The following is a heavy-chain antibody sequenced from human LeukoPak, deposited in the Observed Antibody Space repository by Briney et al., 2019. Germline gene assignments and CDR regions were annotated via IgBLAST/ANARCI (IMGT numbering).Heavy chain of an antibody. Sequence: PSETLSLTCTVSGDSISTYYWTWIRQPPGKGLEWLGYIYYSGRTNYNPSLKSRVTISVDTSKNQFSLKLRSVPASDTAVYYCARLRGGSYAPDAYFYYGMDVWGQGTTVIVSS. CDR1: GDSISTYY. J-gene: IGHJ6*02. CDR2: IYYSGRT. CDR3: ARLRGGSYAPDAYFYYGMDV. D-gene: IGHD1-26*01. V-gene: IGHV4-59*08.